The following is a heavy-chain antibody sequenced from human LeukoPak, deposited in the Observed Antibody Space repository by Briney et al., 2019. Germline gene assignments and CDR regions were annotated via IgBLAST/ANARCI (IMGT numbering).Heavy chain of an antibody. CDR3: ARGVVADDY. Sequence: SEILSLTCTVSGGSISSYYWSWIRQPPGKGLEWIGYIYYSGSTNYNPSLKSRVTISVDTSKNQFSLKLSSVTAADTAVYYCARGVVADDYRGQGTLVTVSS. D-gene: IGHD3-22*01. CDR2: IYYSGST. V-gene: IGHV4-59*01. J-gene: IGHJ4*02. CDR1: GGSISSYY.